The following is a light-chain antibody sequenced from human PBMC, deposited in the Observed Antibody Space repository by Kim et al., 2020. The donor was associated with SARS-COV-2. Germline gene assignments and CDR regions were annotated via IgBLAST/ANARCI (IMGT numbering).Light chain of an antibody. Sequence: EIVLTQSPGTLSLSPGERATLSCRASQSVSSSYLAWYQQKPGQAPRLLIYGASRRATGIPDRFSGSGSGTDFTLTISRLEPEDFAVYYCQQYGSSPPYTFGQGTKLE. CDR2: GAS. V-gene: IGKV3-20*01. CDR1: QSVSSSY. CDR3: QQYGSSPPYT. J-gene: IGKJ2*01.